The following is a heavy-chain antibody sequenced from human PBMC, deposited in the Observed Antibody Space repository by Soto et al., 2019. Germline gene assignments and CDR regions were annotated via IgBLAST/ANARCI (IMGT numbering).Heavy chain of an antibody. V-gene: IGHV4-31*03. CDR1: GGSIISGGYY. Sequence: SETLSLTCTVSGGSIISGGYYWIWIRQHPGKGLEWIGYIYYSGSTYYNPSLKSRVTISVDTSKNQFSLKLSSVTATDTAVYYCARQGDPYDSSGYYSSRAFDIWGQGTMVTVSS. J-gene: IGHJ3*02. CDR2: IYYSGST. D-gene: IGHD3-22*01. CDR3: ARQGDPYDSSGYYSSRAFDI.